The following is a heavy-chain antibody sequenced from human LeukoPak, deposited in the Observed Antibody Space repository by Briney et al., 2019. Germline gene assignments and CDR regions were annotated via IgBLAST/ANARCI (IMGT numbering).Heavy chain of an antibody. CDR3: ARQATRIAAAGTSIDY. V-gene: IGHV3-64*01. D-gene: IGHD6-13*01. CDR2: ISSNGGST. CDR1: GFTFSSYA. J-gene: IGHJ4*02. Sequence: PGGSLRLSCAASGFTFSSYAMHWVRQAPGKGLEYVAAISSNGGSTYYANSVKGRFTISSDNSKNTLYLQMGSLRAEDMAVYYCARQATRIAAAGTSIDYWGQGTLVTVS.